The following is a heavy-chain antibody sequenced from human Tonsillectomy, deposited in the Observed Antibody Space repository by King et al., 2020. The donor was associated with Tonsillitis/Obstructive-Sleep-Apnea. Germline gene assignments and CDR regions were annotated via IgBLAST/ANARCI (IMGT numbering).Heavy chain of an antibody. D-gene: IGHD1-26*01. CDR3: AKALSHPWTYSGRSAADY. CDR2: ISYDGSNK. J-gene: IGHJ4*02. Sequence: VQLVESGGGVVQPGRSLRLSCAASGFTFSSYGMHWVRQAPGKGLEWVAVISYDGSNKYYADSVKGRFTISRDNSKNTLYLQMNSLRGEDTAVYYCAKALSHPWTYSGRSAADYWGQGTLVTVSS. V-gene: IGHV3-30*18. CDR1: GFTFSSYG.